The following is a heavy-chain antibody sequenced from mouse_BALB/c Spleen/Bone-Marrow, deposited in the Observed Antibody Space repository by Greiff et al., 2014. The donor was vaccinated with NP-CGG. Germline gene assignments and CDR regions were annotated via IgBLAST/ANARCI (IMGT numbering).Heavy chain of an antibody. Sequence: LQESGAEMVKPGASVKLSCKASGDIFTSYYMYWVKQSPGQGLEWIGGINPNNSGTNFNEKFKSEATLTVDKSSSTAYMELSSLTSEDSAVYYCARGRYDSDGWYFDVWGAGTTVTVSS. CDR3: ARGRYDSDGWYFDV. D-gene: IGHD2-4*01. CDR2: INPNNSGT. J-gene: IGHJ1*01. V-gene: IGHV1-53*01. CDR1: GDIFTSYY.